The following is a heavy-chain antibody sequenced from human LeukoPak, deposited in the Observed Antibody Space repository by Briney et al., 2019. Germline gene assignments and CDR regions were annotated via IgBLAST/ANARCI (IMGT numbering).Heavy chain of an antibody. CDR1: GFTFSSYE. Sequence: GGSLRLSCAASGFTFSSYEMNWVRQAPGKGLEWISYISSSGSTIYYADSVKGRFTISRDNAKNSLYLQMNSLRAEDTAVYYCAGEAFYTSGYDPIDYWGQGTLVTVSS. J-gene: IGHJ4*02. CDR2: ISSSGSTI. V-gene: IGHV3-48*03. CDR3: AGEAFYTSGYDPIDY. D-gene: IGHD5-12*01.